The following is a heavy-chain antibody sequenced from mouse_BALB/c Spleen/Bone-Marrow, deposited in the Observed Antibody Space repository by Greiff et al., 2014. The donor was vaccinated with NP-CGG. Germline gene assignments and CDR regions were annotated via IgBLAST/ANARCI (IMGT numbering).Heavy chain of an antibody. CDR1: NYTFTTYY. D-gene: IGHD1-1*01. Sequence: QVQLQQSGPELVKPGASVRISCKASNYTFTTYYIYWVKQRPGQGLEWIGWIYPGNANTKCNEKFKAKATLTADKSSSTAYMQLSSLTSEDSAVYFCARSRYGSYYGYWGQGTPLTVSS. CDR2: IYPGNANT. CDR3: ARSRYGSYYGY. J-gene: IGHJ2*01. V-gene: IGHV1S56*01.